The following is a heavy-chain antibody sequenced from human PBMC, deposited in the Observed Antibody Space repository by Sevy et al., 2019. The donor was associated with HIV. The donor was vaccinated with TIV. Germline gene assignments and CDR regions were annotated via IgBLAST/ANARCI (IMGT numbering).Heavy chain of an antibody. CDR2: ISYDGSNK. V-gene: IGHV3-30*04. J-gene: IGHJ6*02. CDR1: GFTFSSYA. Sequence: GGSLRLSCAASGFTFSSYAMHWVRQAPGKGLEWVAVISYDGSNKYYADSVKGRFTISRDNSKNTLYLQMNSLRAEDTAVYYCAREDAHYYYYYGMDVWGQWTTVTVSS. D-gene: IGHD2-8*01. CDR3: AREDAHYYYYYGMDV.